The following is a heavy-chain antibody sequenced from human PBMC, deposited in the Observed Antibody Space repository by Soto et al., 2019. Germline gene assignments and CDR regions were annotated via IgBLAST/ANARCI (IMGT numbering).Heavy chain of an antibody. J-gene: IGHJ4*02. Sequence: EVQLVASGGGLVQPGGSLRLSCAASGFTVSSNYMSWARQAPGMGLEWVSVIYAGGSTYYADSVRGRFTISRDNSKNTLYLQMNSLRAEDTAVYYCAREARERLYDDHSGYWGQGTLVTVSS. CDR3: AREARERLYDDHSGY. CDR1: GFTVSSNY. CDR2: IYAGGST. D-gene: IGHD2-2*02. V-gene: IGHV3-66*01.